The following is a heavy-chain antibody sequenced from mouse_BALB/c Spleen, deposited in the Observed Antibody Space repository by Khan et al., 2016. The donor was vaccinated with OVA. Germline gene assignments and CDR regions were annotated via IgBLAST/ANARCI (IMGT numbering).Heavy chain of an antibody. CDR3: AREEALYYFDY. CDR2: IYPGTNNT. CDR1: GYIFTSYW. D-gene: IGHD3-2*02. Sequence: QVQLKQSGAELVRPGASVKLSCKTSGYIFTSYWIHWVKQRSGQGLEWIARIYPGTNNTYYNENLKDRATLTAAKSSRTAYMQLNSLKSEDSAVYFCAREEALYYFDYWGQGTTLTVSS. V-gene: IGHV1-76*01. J-gene: IGHJ2*01.